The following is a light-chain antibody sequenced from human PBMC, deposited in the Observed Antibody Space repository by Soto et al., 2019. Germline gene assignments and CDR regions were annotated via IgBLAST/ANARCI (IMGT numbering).Light chain of an antibody. J-gene: IGKJ1*01. CDR3: QQYYYATWT. Sequence: DIVVTQSPDSLAVSLGERVTISCKTSRDVLDTSSTKTYLAWYQQRPGQPPKLLIYWASARESGVPDRFSGSGSGTDFTLTISSLRAEDVAVYYCQQYYYATWTFGQGTKVEVK. CDR1: RDVLDTSSTKTY. CDR2: WAS. V-gene: IGKV4-1*01.